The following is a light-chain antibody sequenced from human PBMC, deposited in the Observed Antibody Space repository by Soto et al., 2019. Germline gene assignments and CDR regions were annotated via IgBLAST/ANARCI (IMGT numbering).Light chain of an antibody. J-gene: IGLJ1*01. V-gene: IGLV2-23*01. Sequence: QSVLTQPASVSGSPGQSIALSWTGTSSDVGTYNLVSWYQQHPGKAPKLLISEGGKRPSGVSDRFSGSKSGNTASLTISGLQAEDEADYYCCSFAAGNTYVFGTGTKVTVL. CDR1: SSDVGTYNL. CDR2: EGG. CDR3: CSFAAGNTYV.